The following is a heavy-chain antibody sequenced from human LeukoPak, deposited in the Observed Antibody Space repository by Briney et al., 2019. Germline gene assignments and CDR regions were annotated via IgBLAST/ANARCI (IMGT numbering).Heavy chain of an antibody. D-gene: IGHD2-2*02. Sequence: GATVKITCKASGYTFTGYYMHWVQQAPGKGLEWMGRVDPEDNETIYAEKFQGRVTITADTSTDTAYMEVSSLRSEDTAVYYCARYCGSISCHIDAFDIWGLGTVVTVSS. CDR3: ARYCGSISCHIDAFDI. V-gene: IGHV1-69-2*01. J-gene: IGHJ3*02. CDR2: VDPEDNET. CDR1: GYTFTGYY.